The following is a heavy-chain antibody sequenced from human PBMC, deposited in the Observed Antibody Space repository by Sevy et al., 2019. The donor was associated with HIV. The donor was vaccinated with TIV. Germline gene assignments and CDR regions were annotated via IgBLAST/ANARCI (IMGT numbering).Heavy chain of an antibody. Sequence: LPETLSLTCTVSGGSISSSSYYWGWIRQPPGKGLEWIGSIYYSGSTYYNPSLKSRVTISVDTSKNQFSLKLSSVTAADTAVYYCARLHHNSDFDYWGQGTLVTVSS. D-gene: IGHD1-20*01. CDR3: ARLHHNSDFDY. V-gene: IGHV4-39*01. CDR1: GGSISSSSYY. J-gene: IGHJ4*02. CDR2: IYYSGST.